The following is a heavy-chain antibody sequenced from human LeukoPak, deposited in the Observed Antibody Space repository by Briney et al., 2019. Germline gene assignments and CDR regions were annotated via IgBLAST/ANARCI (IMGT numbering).Heavy chain of an antibody. J-gene: IGHJ4*02. CDR3: ARGSGWLDY. CDR2: INQDGSEK. CDR1: GFTFTYS. D-gene: IGHD6-19*01. Sequence: GGSLRLSCAASGFTFTYSMRWGRQVPGKGREGVATINQDGSEKQHVDSVNRRFSISRDNPKNSLYLQMDSLRAEDTAIYYCARGSGWLDYWGQGTLVTVSS. V-gene: IGHV3-7*01.